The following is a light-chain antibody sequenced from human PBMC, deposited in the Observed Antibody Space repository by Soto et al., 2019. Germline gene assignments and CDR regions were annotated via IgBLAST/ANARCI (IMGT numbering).Light chain of an antibody. V-gene: IGKV1-12*02. CDR1: QIIGSW. CDR2: AAS. CDR3: QQANSFPFT. J-gene: IGKJ3*01. Sequence: DIQMTQSPSSVSASIGDRVTITCRASQIIGSWLAWYQQKPGIAPTLLIYAASSLQSGVPSRFSGSGSGSDFTLTITSLPAEDSATYYCQQANSFPFTFGPGTKVHIK.